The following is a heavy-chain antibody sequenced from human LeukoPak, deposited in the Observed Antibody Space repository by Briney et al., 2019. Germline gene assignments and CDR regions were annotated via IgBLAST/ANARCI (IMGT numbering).Heavy chain of an antibody. V-gene: IGHV3-74*01. D-gene: IGHD3-16*01. CDR1: GFTFSSYW. Sequence: GGSLRLSCAASGFTFSSYWMHWVRQAPGKGLVWVSRINGDGSRTNYADSVKGRFAISRDNAKNTVNLQIYSLKAEDTAVYFCARGVPGGWYFDLWGRATLVTVSS. J-gene: IGHJ2*01. CDR2: INGDGSRT. CDR3: ARGVPGGWYFDL.